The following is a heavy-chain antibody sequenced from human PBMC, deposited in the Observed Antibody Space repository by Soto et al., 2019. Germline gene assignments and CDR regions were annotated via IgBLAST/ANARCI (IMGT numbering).Heavy chain of an antibody. CDR2: ISGSGGSK. V-gene: IGHV3-23*01. D-gene: IGHD3-3*01. CDR1: GFTLRSNT. CDR3: AKDGVRLPGNFNWFDP. Sequence: PGGTLRLSFAASGFTLRSNTMRWVRKTTGKGMEGVAAISGSGGSKYYADSVKGRFTISRDNSKNTLYLQMNSLRAEDTAVYYCAKDGVRLPGNFNWFDPWGLGTLVTV. J-gene: IGHJ5*02.